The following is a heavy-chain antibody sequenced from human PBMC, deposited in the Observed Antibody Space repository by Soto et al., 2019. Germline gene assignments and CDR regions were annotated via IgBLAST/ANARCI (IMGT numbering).Heavy chain of an antibody. V-gene: IGHV3-33*01. CDR3: ARDTWND. Sequence: QVQLVESGGGVVQPGRSLRLSCAASGFTFSSYGMHWVRKAPGKGLEWVAVIWHDGNNKYYADSVKGRFTISRDNSKNTLYLQMNSLKAEDTAVYYCARDTWNDWGHGTLVIVSS. J-gene: IGHJ4*01. D-gene: IGHD1-1*01. CDR1: GFTFSSYG. CDR2: IWHDGNNK.